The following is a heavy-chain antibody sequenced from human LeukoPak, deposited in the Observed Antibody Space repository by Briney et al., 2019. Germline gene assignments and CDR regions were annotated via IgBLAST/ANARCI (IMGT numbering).Heavy chain of an antibody. CDR3: ARERLRGNFDY. Sequence: SETLSLTCTVSGGSISSYYWSWIRQPPGKGLEWIGYIYYSGSTNCNPSLKSRVTISVDTSKNQFSLKLSSVTAADTAVYYCARERLRGNFDYWGQGTLVTVSS. CDR2: IYYSGST. CDR1: GGSISSYY. J-gene: IGHJ4*02. V-gene: IGHV4-59*01. D-gene: IGHD4-17*01.